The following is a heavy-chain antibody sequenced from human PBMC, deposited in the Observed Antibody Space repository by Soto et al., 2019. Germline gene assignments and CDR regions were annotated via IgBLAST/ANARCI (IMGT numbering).Heavy chain of an antibody. J-gene: IGHJ6*01. CDR2: ISAAGDP. CDR1: GFTFRNYD. Sequence: EVQLVESGGGLVQPGGSLRLSCEASGFTFRNYDMHWVRQGTGKGLEWVSGISAAGDPDYADSVKGRFTISRENAQNSFFLQMNSLRVGETAVYYCARTDRDFYGLDVWGQGTTVIVSS. V-gene: IGHV3-13*05. CDR3: ARTDRDFYGLDV.